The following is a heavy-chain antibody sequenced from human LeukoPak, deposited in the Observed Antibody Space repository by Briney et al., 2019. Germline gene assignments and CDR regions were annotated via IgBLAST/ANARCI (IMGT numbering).Heavy chain of an antibody. D-gene: IGHD2-2*01. J-gene: IGHJ6*02. CDR1: GFTFSSYW. CDR2: INSDGSIT. CDR3: AKDISEVPVKGGMDV. Sequence: PGGSLRLSCATSGFTFSSYWMHWVRQVPGRGLVWVSRINSDGSITDYADSVKGRFTIARDTAQNTLHLQMNSLRAEDTALYYCAKDISEVPVKGGMDVWGQGTTVTVSS. V-gene: IGHV3-74*01.